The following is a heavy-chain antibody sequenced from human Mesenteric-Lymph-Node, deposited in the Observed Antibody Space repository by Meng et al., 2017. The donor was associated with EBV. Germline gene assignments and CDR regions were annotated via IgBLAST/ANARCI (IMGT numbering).Heavy chain of an antibody. V-gene: IGHV4-34*08. Sequence: QGPLHKGGRGLLKPSETLALTCAVDGGTFSAFYWTWIRQPPGKGLEWIGEITHRGSTNYNPSLQSRVTISLDTSKKQFTLRLSSVTAADAAVYYCATSHSSKEGARRLDYWGQGTLVTVSS. CDR3: ATSHSSKEGARRLDY. J-gene: IGHJ4*02. CDR2: ITHRGST. D-gene: IGHD1-26*01. CDR1: GGTFSAFY.